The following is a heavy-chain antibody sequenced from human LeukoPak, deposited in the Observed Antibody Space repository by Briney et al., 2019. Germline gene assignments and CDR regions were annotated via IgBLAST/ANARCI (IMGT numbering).Heavy chain of an antibody. Sequence: AGVSLRLSCTASGFTFSTYWINWVRQSPGKGLVWVALINGDGSTTTHADSVKGRFTISRDNAKNTAYLQMNSLRDEDTAVYFCARDYAGSPDYWGQGTLVTVSA. CDR3: ARDYAGSPDY. J-gene: IGHJ4*02. V-gene: IGHV3-74*03. CDR2: INGDGSTT. D-gene: IGHD3-10*01. CDR1: GFTFSTYW.